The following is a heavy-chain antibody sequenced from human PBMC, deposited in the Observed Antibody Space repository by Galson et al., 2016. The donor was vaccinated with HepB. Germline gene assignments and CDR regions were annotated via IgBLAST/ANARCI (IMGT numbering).Heavy chain of an antibody. CDR1: GYTFTSYY. V-gene: IGHV1-46*01. CDR2: INPSGGTT. CDR3: ARCPPVFMITFGGAYDY. J-gene: IGHJ4*02. Sequence: SVKVSCKASGYTFTSYYMHWVRQAPGQGLEWMGLINPSGGTTSYEQKFQGRVTMTRDTSTSTVSMELSSLRSEATAVYYCARCPPVFMITFGGAYDYWGQGTLVTVSS. D-gene: IGHD3-16*01.